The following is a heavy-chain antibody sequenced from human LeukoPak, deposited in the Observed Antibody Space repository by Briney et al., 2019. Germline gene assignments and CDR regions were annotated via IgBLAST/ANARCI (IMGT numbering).Heavy chain of an antibody. CDR1: GFTFSRFG. D-gene: IGHD6-19*01. Sequence: GGSLRLSCAASGFTFSRFGMHWVRQAPGKGLEWVAVIPFDGSNSNYADSVKGRFTISRDNSKNTLYLQMDSLRPEDTAMYYCAKDSHVAVTVAGTLDYWGQGTLVTVSS. V-gene: IGHV3-30*18. CDR2: IPFDGSNS. CDR3: AKDSHVAVTVAGTLDY. J-gene: IGHJ4*02.